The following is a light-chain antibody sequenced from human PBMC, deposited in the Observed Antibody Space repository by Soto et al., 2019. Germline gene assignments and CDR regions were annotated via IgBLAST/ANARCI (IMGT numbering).Light chain of an antibody. CDR3: LQVFNFPRA. J-gene: IGKJ1*01. Sequence: AIQMTQSPSSLAGSVGDRLTITCRASQGIGNDLGWYQQKPGKAPKLLIYAASSLQSGVSSRFSGSGSGTEFTLSISSLQPEDFATYYCLQVFNFPRAFGQGTKVDIE. CDR2: AAS. CDR1: QGIGND. V-gene: IGKV1-6*02.